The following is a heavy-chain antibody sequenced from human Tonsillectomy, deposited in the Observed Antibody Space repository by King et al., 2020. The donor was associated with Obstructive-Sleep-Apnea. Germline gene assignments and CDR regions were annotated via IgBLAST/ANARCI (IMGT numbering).Heavy chain of an antibody. CDR3: ARNLGDRGGAFDI. Sequence: VQLVESGGGLVNPGWSRRLSCAASGFTFSTYSMNWVRQAPGKGLEWVSYISSSGSSIYYADSVQGRFTFSRDNAKNSVYLQMNSLRVEDTAVYYCARNLGDRGGAFDIWGQGTMVTVSS. CDR2: ISSSGSSI. J-gene: IGHJ3*02. D-gene: IGHD1-14*01. CDR1: GFTFSTYS. V-gene: IGHV3-21*01.